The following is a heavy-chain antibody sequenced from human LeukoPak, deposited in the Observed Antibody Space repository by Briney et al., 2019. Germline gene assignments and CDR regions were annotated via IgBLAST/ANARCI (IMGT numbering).Heavy chain of an antibody. J-gene: IGHJ4*02. CDR3: ARHWTYYYYVWGSYRPYYFDY. D-gene: IGHD3-16*02. CDR2: INHSGST. Sequence: KPSETLSLTCAVYGGSFSGYYWSWIRQPPGKGLEWIGEINHSGSTNYNPSLKSRVTISVDTSKTQFSLKLSSVTAADTAVYYCARHWTYYYYVWGSYRPYYFDYWGQGTLVTVSS. V-gene: IGHV4-34*01. CDR1: GGSFSGYY.